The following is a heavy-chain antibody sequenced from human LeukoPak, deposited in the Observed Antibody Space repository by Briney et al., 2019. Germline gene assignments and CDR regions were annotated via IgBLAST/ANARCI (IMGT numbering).Heavy chain of an antibody. Sequence: ASVKVSCKASGYTFTGYYMHWVRQAPGQWPEWMGRINPNSGGTNYAQKFQGRVTMTRDTSISTAYMELSRLRSDDTAAYYCARDRMTDETDDYWGQGTLVTVSS. CDR2: INPNSGGT. V-gene: IGHV1-2*06. CDR3: ARDRMTDETDDY. D-gene: IGHD2-21*02. J-gene: IGHJ4*02. CDR1: GYTFTGYY.